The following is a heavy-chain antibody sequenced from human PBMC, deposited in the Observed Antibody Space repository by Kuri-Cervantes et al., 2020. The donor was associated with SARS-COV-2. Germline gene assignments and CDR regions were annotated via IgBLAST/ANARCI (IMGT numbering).Heavy chain of an antibody. D-gene: IGHD5-18*01. V-gene: IGHV1-69*10. CDR3: AREGYSYGYVGDAFDI. CDR2: IIPILGIA. J-gene: IGHJ3*02. Sequence: SVKVSCKASGGTFSSYAISWVRQAPGQGLEWMGGIIPILGIANYAQKFQGRVTITADKSTSTAYMELSSLRSEDTAVYYCAREGYSYGYVGDAFDIWGQGTRVTVAS. CDR1: GGTFSSYA.